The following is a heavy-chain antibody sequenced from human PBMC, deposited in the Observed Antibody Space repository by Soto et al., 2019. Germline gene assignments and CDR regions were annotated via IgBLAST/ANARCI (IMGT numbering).Heavy chain of an antibody. Sequence: GGSLRLSCAASGFTFTNYAMSWVRQAPGKGLEWVSAISGSGESTFYGDSVKGRFTVSRDNSKNTLYLQMNSLGVEDTAEYYCAKGGGSCCFDCWGQGTLVTVSS. CDR2: ISGSGEST. CDR3: AKGGGSCCFDC. J-gene: IGHJ4*02. CDR1: GFTFTNYA. D-gene: IGHD2-15*01. V-gene: IGHV3-23*01.